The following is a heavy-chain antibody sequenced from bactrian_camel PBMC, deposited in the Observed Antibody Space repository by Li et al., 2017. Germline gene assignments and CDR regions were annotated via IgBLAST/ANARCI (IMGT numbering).Heavy chain of an antibody. CDR1: GHSRGSNC. D-gene: IGHD2*01. J-gene: IGHJ4*01. Sequence: VQLVESGGGSVQAGGSLRLSCVVSGHSRGSNCVGWYRLPPGRAPAEREGIAAIRRDGGETWYAASVKGRFTISKDNAKNTLYLQMDSLKPEDTAMYYCAADQLAFGLSNGYSYWGQGTQVTVS. CDR3: AADQLAFGLSNGYSY. CDR2: IRRDGGET. V-gene: IGHV3S45*01.